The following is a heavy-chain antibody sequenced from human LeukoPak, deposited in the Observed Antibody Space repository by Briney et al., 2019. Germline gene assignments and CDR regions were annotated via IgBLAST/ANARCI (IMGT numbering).Heavy chain of an antibody. CDR2: MNPNSGNT. J-gene: IGHJ6*03. CDR1: GYTFTSYD. D-gene: IGHD1-1*01. Sequence: ASVKVSCKASGYTFTSYDINWVRQATGQGLEWMGWMNPNSGNTGYAQKFQGRVTITADKSTSTVYMELSSLGSEDTAVYYCAREYNWNDPYYYYMDVWGKGTTVTVSS. CDR3: AREYNWNDPYYYYMDV. V-gene: IGHV1-8*03.